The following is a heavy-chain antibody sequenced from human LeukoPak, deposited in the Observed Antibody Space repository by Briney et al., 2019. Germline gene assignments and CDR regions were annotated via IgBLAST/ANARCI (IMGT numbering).Heavy chain of an antibody. D-gene: IGHD1-26*01. J-gene: IGHJ4*02. CDR3: ARGERSYHVSPFDY. CDR1: GYSISSGYY. Sequence: PSETLSLTCTVSGYSISSGYYWGWIRQPPGKGLEWIGSIYHSGSTYYNPSLKSRVTISVDTSKNQFSLKLSSVTAADTAVYYCARGERSYHVSPFDYWGQGTLVTVSS. V-gene: IGHV4-38-2*02. CDR2: IYHSGST.